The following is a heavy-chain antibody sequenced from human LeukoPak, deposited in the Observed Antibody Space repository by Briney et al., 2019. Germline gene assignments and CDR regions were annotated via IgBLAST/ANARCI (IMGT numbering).Heavy chain of an antibody. V-gene: IGHV4-34*01. CDR2: MNHSGNT. J-gene: IGHJ4*02. Sequence: PSETLSLTCAVYGGSFSGHYWSWIRQPPGKGLEWIGEMNHSGNTNYNPSLKSRVTISVDTSKNQFSLSLRSVTAADAAVYYCARGALLWFGAKMEYYFDYWGQGTPLTVSS. CDR3: ARGALLWFGAKMEYYFDY. D-gene: IGHD3-10*01. CDR1: GGSFSGHY.